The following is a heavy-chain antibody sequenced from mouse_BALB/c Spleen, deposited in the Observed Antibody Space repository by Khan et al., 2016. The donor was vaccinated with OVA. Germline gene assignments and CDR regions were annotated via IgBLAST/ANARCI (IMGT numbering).Heavy chain of an antibody. V-gene: IGHV9-2-1*01. CDR1: AYTFTDYS. Sequence: QIQLVQSGPELKKPGETVKISCKASAYTFTDYSMHWVKQAPGKGLKWMGWINTETGEPTYADDFKGRFAFSLETSASTAYLQINNLKNDDTATYFCARGGGSYAMDYWGQGTSVTVSS. J-gene: IGHJ4*01. CDR3: ARGGGSYAMDY. CDR2: INTETGEP.